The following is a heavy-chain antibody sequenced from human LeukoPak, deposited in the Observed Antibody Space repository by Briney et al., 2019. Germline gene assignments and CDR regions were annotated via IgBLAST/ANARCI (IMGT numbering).Heavy chain of an antibody. CDR3: ARGAAGPVWFDP. J-gene: IGHJ5*02. V-gene: IGHV4-59*01. CDR1: GGSISNKY. CDR2: IYYSGST. D-gene: IGHD6-13*01. Sequence: SETLSLTCTVSGGSISNKYWSWIRQPPGKGLEWIGYIYYSGSTNYNPSLKSRVTILVDTSKNQFSLKLSSVTAADTAVYYCARGAAGPVWFDPWGQGTLVTVSS.